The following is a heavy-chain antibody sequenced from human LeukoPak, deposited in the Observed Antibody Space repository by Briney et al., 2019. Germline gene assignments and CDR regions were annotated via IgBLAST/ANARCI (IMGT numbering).Heavy chain of an antibody. CDR2: ISSSGSTI. CDR3: ARSPRIAVAGYDH. J-gene: IGHJ4*02. V-gene: IGHV3-48*03. Sequence: GGSLRLSCAASGFTFSSYEMNWVRQAPGKGLEWVSYISSSGSTIYYADSVKGRFTISRDNAKNSLYLQMNSLRAEDTAVYYCARSPRIAVAGYDHWGQGTLVTVSS. CDR1: GFTFSSYE. D-gene: IGHD6-19*01.